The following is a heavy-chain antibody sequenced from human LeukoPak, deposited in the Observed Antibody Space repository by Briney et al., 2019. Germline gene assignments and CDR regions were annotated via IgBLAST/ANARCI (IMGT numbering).Heavy chain of an antibody. CDR3: ATGGWLQFAGVGL. CDR2: IIPIFGTA. CDR1: GGTFSSYA. J-gene: IGHJ4*02. Sequence: ASVKVSCKASGGTFSSYAISWVRQAPGQGLEWMGGIIPIFGTANYAQKFQGRVTITTDESTSTAYMELSSLRSEDTAVYYCATGGWLQFAGVGLWGQGTLVTVSS. D-gene: IGHD5-24*01. V-gene: IGHV1-69*05.